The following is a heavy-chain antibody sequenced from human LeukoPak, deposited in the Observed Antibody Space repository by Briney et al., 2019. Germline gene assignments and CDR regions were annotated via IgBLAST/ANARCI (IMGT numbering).Heavy chain of an antibody. D-gene: IGHD6-19*01. J-gene: IGHJ4*02. Sequence: GGSLRLSCAASGFTFNTNAMSWVRQAPGKGLEWVSAISGRTGGTSYADSVKGRFTISRDNSKSKLYLQLDSLRAEDTAVYYCAKCGTSGCHLIDHWGQGTLVTVSS. V-gene: IGHV3-23*01. CDR3: AKCGTSGCHLIDH. CDR2: ISGRTGGT. CDR1: GFTFNTNA.